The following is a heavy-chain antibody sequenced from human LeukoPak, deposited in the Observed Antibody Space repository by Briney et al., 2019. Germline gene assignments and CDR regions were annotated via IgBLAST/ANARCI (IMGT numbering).Heavy chain of an antibody. J-gene: IGHJ5*02. CDR1: WFLFSKYG. V-gene: IGHV1-18*01. Sequence: ASGEVSFKASWFLFSKYGIRWGRPAPGQGVGGVGWISGYNGDTHYAQKLQGRVTMTTNTSTTTAYMELRSLRSDDTAFYYCARDPSNTSGWKTWFDTWGQGTLVTVSS. CDR2: ISGYNGDT. D-gene: IGHD6-19*01. CDR3: ARDPSNTSGWKTWFDT.